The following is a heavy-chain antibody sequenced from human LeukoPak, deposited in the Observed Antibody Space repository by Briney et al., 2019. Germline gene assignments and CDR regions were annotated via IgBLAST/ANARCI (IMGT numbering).Heavy chain of an antibody. Sequence: GGSLRLSCAASGFTFSNYNMNWVRQAPGKAMEWVSSITSSGTYIFYADSVKGRFTISRDNAKNSLYLQMDSLGPEDTAVYYCARDPYSGNYGNDYYYYMDVWGKGTTVTISS. V-gene: IGHV3-21*01. CDR2: ITSSGTYI. J-gene: IGHJ6*03. D-gene: IGHD1-26*01. CDR3: ARDPYSGNYGNDYYYYMDV. CDR1: GFTFSNYN.